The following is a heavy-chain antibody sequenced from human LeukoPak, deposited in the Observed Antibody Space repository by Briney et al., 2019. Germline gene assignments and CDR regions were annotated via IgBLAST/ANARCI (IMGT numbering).Heavy chain of an antibody. CDR1: GGSISSAGYS. D-gene: IGHD2-8*01. Sequence: SETLSLTCAVSGGSISSAGYSWRWLRQPPGTGLEWLGYIFHTGSTYYNPSLKNRLTISLDRSNNQFSLKLSSVTGADTAVYYCATSSNGNWFDPWGQGTLVTVSS. V-gene: IGHV4-30-2*01. CDR2: IFHTGST. CDR3: ATSSNGNWFDP. J-gene: IGHJ5*02.